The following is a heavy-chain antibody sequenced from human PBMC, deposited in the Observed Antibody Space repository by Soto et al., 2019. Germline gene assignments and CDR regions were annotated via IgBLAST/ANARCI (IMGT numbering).Heavy chain of an antibody. CDR2: IYYSGST. V-gene: IGHV4-59*01. D-gene: IGHD6-13*01. CDR3: ARAISSWYGNWFDP. CDR1: GGSISSYY. J-gene: IGHJ5*02. Sequence: PSETLSLTCTVSGGSISSYYWSWIRQPPGKGLEWIGYIYYSGSTNYNPSLESRVTISVDTSKNQFSLKLSSVTAADTAVYYCARAISSWYGNWFDPWGQGTLVTVSS.